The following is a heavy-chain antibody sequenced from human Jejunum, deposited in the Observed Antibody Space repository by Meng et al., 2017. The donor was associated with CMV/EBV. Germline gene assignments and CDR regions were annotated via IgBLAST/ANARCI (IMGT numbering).Heavy chain of an antibody. J-gene: IGHJ5*02. V-gene: IGHV4-39*07. D-gene: IGHD3-16*01. Sequence: IRSRDYYLGWIRKPTEKGLEWIGSIYYSGINYYDPSLESRLSMSTDTSKNHFSLNLDSVTAADTAVYFCARVPVLTHLGGVHLGWFDPWGQGALVTVSS. CDR1: IRSRDYY. CDR3: ARVPVLTHLGGVHLGWFDP. CDR2: IYYSGIN.